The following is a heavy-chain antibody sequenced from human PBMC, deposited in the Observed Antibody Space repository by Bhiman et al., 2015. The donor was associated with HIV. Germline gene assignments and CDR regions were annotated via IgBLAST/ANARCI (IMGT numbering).Heavy chain of an antibody. J-gene: IGHJ3*02. CDR2: ISYDGSNK. V-gene: IGHV3-30-3*01. CDR3: ARDDENYGEDAFDI. CDR1: GFTFSSYA. Sequence: QVQLVESGGGVVQPGRSLRLSCAASGFTFSSYAMHWVRQAPGKGLEWVAVISYDGSNKYYADSVKGRFTISRDNSKNTLYLQMNSLRAEDTAVYYCARDDENYGEDAFDIWGQGTMVTVSS. D-gene: IGHD4-17*01.